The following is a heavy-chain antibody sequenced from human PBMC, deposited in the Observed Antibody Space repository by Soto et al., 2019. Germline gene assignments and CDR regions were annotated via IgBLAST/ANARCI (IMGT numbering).Heavy chain of an antibody. CDR1: GFTFSDYY. CDR3: ARHVVVVVAATPAAGWFDP. J-gene: IGHJ5*02. V-gene: IGHV3-11*01. Sequence: QVQLVESGGGLVKPGVSLRLSCAASGFTFSDYYMSWIRQAPGKGLEWVSYISSSGSTIYYADSVKGRFTISRDNAKNSLYLQMNSLRAEDTAVYYCARHVVVVVAATPAAGWFDPWGQGTLVTVSS. D-gene: IGHD2-15*01. CDR2: ISSSGSTI.